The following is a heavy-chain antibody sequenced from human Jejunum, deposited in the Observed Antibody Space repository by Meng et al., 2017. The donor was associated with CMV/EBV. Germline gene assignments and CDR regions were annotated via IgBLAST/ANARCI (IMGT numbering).Heavy chain of an antibody. CDR1: FTGSDYY. Sequence: FTGSDYYMSGIRQAPGKGLEWVSYISGSGSTIYYADSVKGRCTISRDNAKNSLYLQMNSLRAEDTAVYYCARDYYGSGRIHGTPNWGQGTLVTVSS. V-gene: IGHV3-11*01. CDR2: ISGSGSTI. J-gene: IGHJ4*02. CDR3: ARDYYGSGRIHGTPN. D-gene: IGHD3-10*01.